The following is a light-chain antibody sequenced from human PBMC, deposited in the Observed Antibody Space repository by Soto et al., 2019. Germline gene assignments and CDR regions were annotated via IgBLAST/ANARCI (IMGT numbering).Light chain of an antibody. CDR1: SSDVGGYKY. CDR2: EVS. CDR3: CSYTSSTTYV. Sequence: QSALTQPASVSGSPGQSITISCSGTSSDVGGYKYVSWYQQHPGKAPKLMIYEVSNRPSGVSDRFSGSKSGNTASLTISGLLAEDEADYYCCSYTSSTTYVFGTGTKVTVL. J-gene: IGLJ1*01. V-gene: IGLV2-14*01.